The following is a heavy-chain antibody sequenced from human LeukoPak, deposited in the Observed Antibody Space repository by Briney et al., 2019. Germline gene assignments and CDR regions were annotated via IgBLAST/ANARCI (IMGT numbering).Heavy chain of an antibody. V-gene: IGHV3-21*01. D-gene: IGHD6-19*01. J-gene: IGHJ4*02. CDR2: ISSSSSYI. Sequence: GGSLRLSCAASGFTFSSYSMNWVRQAPGKGLEWVSSISSSSSYIYYADSVKGRFTISRDNAKNSLYLQMNSLRAEDTAVYYCARDSRVYSSRWYPSGYWGQGTLVTVSS. CDR1: GFTFSSYS. CDR3: ARDSRVYSSRWYPSGY.